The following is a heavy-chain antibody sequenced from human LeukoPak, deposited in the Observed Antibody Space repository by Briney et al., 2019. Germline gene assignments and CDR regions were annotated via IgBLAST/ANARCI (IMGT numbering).Heavy chain of an antibody. CDR1: GFTFSSYG. Sequence: GGSLRLSCAASGFTFSSYGMSWVRQAPGKGLEWVSAISGNGRSTYYADSVKGRFTISRDNSKNTLYLQMNSLRAEDTAVYYCAKSGEDYDSGLRFYYYYMDVWGKGTTVTISS. CDR3: AKSGEDYDSGLRFYYYYMDV. V-gene: IGHV3-23*01. CDR2: ISGNGRST. D-gene: IGHD3-10*01. J-gene: IGHJ6*03.